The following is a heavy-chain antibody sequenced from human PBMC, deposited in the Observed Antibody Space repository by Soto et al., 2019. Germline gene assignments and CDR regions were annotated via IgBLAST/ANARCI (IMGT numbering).Heavy chain of an antibody. J-gene: IGHJ5*02. Sequence: QVQLQESGPGLVKPSQTLSLTCTVSGASMSSGGYYWTWIRQSPGKGLEWIGYIYYSGSTYYNPSLASRVAISLDTSRSQFSLTLHSVTAADTALYYCARDRHNNFFDPWGQGTLVTVSS. CDR1: GASMSSGGYY. D-gene: IGHD6-6*01. V-gene: IGHV4-31*03. CDR3: ARDRHNNFFDP. CDR2: IYYSGST.